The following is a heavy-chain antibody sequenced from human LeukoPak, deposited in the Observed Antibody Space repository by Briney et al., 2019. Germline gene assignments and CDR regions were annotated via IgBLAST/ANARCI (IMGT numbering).Heavy chain of an antibody. D-gene: IGHD5-18*01. CDR3: AKGGYSFAQHVDY. CDR1: GFTFSSYA. Sequence: GGSLRLACAASGFTFSSYAMFWVRQAPGKGLEWVSGISSSGGSTYYADSVKGRFTISRDNSKNTLFLQMSSLRAEDTAVYYCAKGGYSFAQHVDYWGQGTLVVVSS. CDR2: ISSSGGST. J-gene: IGHJ4*02. V-gene: IGHV3-23*01.